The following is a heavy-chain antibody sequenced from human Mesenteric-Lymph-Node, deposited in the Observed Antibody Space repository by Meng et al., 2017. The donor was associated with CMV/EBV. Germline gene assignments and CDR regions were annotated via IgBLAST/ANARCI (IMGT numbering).Heavy chain of an antibody. Sequence: GGSLRLSCAASGFTFSSYWMSWVRQAPGKGLEWVANINQDGSEKYYVDSVKGRSTISRDNSKNTLYLQMNSLRTEDTAVYYCARETGSSTWVYYFYGMDVWGQGTTVTVSS. CDR1: GFTFSSYW. D-gene: IGHD6-13*01. CDR3: ARETGSSTWVYYFYGMDV. J-gene: IGHJ6*02. CDR2: INQDGSEK. V-gene: IGHV3-7*01.